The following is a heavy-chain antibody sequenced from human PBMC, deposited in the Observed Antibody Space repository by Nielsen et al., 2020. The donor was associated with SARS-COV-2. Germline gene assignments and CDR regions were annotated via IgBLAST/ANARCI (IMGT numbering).Heavy chain of an antibody. Sequence: GESLKISCVASGLTFSDYYLSWIRQTPGKGLVWVSYISSSGDYARYADSVQGRFTVSRDNAQKSLYLQMNSLTADDTAVYYCARIAPAGTDWFDPWGQGTLVTVSS. D-gene: IGHD6-13*01. CDR2: ISSSGDYA. V-gene: IGHV3-11*03. CDR3: ARIAPAGTDWFDP. J-gene: IGHJ5*02. CDR1: GLTFSDYY.